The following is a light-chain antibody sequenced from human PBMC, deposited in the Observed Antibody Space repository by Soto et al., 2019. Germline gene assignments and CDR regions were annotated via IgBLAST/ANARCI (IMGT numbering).Light chain of an antibody. J-gene: IGKJ3*01. CDR2: DAS. CDR1: LSLSSY. V-gene: IGKV3-11*01. Sequence: EIVLTQSPATLSLSPGERATLSCRARLSLSSYLAWYQQKPGQAPRLLIYDASNRATGIPARFSGSGSGTDFTLTISSLEPEDSAVYYCQQRTNWPPTFGPGTKVDV. CDR3: QQRTNWPPT.